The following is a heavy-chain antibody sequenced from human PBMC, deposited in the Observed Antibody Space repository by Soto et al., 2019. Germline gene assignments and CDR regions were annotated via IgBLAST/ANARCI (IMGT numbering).Heavy chain of an antibody. CDR2: ISGSGGST. V-gene: IGHV3-23*01. D-gene: IGHD3-22*01. J-gene: IGHJ3*02. Sequence: EVQLLESGGGLVQPGGSLRLSCAASGFTFSSYAMSWVRQAPGKGLEWVSSISGSGGSTYYADSVKGRFTISRDNSKNTLYLQMNSLRAEDTAVYYCAKVKTYYYDSSGPGNAFDIWGQGTMVTVSS. CDR3: AKVKTYYYDSSGPGNAFDI. CDR1: GFTFSSYA.